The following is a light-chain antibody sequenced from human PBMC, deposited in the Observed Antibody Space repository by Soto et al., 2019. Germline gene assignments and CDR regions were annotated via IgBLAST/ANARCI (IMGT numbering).Light chain of an antibody. CDR1: QSVSSSY. Sequence: EIVLTQSPGTQSLSPGERATLSCRASQSVSSSYLAWYQQKPGQAPRLLIYGASSRATGIPARFSGSGSETEFNITISSLQSEDFAFYYCQQYNQWPRATFGGGTKVDIK. J-gene: IGKJ4*01. CDR2: GAS. CDR3: QQYNQWPRAT. V-gene: IGKV3D-15*01.